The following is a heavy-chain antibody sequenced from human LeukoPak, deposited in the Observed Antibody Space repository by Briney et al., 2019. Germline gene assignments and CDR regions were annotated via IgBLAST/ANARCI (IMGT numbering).Heavy chain of an antibody. CDR1: GGSISSYY. Sequence: SETLSLTCTVSGGSISSYYWSWIRQSPGKGLEWIGHIYDSGGTNYNPSLKSRVTISVDTSKNQFSLKLSSVTAADTAVFYCARVNRRTLGPRIYYYGMDVWGQGTTVTVSS. CDR3: ARVNRRTLGPRIYYYGMDV. J-gene: IGHJ6*02. D-gene: IGHD1-1*01. V-gene: IGHV4-59*01. CDR2: IYDSGGT.